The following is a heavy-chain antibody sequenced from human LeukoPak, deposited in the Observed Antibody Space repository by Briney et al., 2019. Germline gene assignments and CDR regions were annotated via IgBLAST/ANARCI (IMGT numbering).Heavy chain of an antibody. CDR3: ARGGSGWYRDAFDI. D-gene: IGHD6-19*01. Sequence: GASVKVSCKASGYTFTSYAMNWVRQAPGQGLEWMGWINTNTGNPTYAQGFTGRFVFSLDTSVSTAYLQISSLKAEDTAVYYCARGGSGWYRDAFDIWGQGTMVTVSS. CDR2: INTNTGNP. J-gene: IGHJ3*02. CDR1: GYTFTSYA. V-gene: IGHV7-4-1*02.